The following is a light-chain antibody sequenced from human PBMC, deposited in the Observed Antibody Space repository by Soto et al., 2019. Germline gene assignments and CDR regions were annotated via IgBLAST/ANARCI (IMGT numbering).Light chain of an antibody. CDR2: DAS. J-gene: IGKJ1*01. Sequence: DIQMTQSRSSLSASVGDRVTITCRASESISTWLAWYQQKPGKAPKVLIYDASSLERGVPSRFSGSGTGIDFTLTISSVQPDDFASYYCQQYKSYSWSFGQGTKVDIK. V-gene: IGKV1-5*01. CDR3: QQYKSYSWS. CDR1: ESISTW.